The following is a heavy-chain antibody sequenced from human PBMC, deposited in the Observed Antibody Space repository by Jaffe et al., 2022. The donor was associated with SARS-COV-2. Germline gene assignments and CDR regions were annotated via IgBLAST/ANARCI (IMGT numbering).Heavy chain of an antibody. CDR2: IYYSGST. D-gene: IGHD3-3*01. J-gene: IGHJ5*02. CDR3: AGSNDFWSGYYTWFDP. CDR1: GGSISSGDYY. V-gene: IGHV4-30-4*01. Sequence: QVQLQESGPGLVKPSQTLSLTCTVSGGSISSGDYYWSWIRQPPGKGLEWIGYIYYSGSTYYNPSLKSRVTISVDTSKNQFSLKLSSVTAADTAVYYCAGSNDFWSGYYTWFDPWGQGTLVTVSS.